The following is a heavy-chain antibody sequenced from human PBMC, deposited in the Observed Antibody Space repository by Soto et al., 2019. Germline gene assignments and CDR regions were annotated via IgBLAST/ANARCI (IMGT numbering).Heavy chain of an antibody. CDR2: ISGSGGTT. J-gene: IGHJ6*02. D-gene: IGHD4-17*01. Sequence: ETLSLTCAVSGGSISSSNWWSWVRQPPGKGLEWVSAISGSGGTTDYAAPVKGRFTISRDDSKNTLYLQMNSLKTEDTAVYYCARDRRYRIKIYGDAPLVDYYGMDVWGQGTTVTSP. CDR1: GGSISSSNW. CDR3: ARDRRYRIKIYGDAPLVDYYGMDV. V-gene: IGHV3-15*07.